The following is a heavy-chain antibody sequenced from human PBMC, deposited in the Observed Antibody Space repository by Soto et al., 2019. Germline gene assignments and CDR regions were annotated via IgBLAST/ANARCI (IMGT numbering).Heavy chain of an antibody. D-gene: IGHD3-10*01. CDR3: VKSSDWFNT. CDR2: IDCSGGMT. Sequence: GGSLRLSWASSGFTFGTTDMSWVRQAPGEGLGWVSTIDCSGGMTYYAESVKGRFTISRDNSRNTVYLQMNSLRGDDTAMYYCVKSSDWFNTWGQGALVTVSS. CDR1: GFTFGTTD. J-gene: IGHJ5*02. V-gene: IGHV3-23*01.